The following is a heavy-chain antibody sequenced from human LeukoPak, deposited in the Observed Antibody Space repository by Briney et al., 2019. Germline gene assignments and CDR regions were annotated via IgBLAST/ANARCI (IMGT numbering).Heavy chain of an antibody. J-gene: IGHJ4*02. CDR3: ARGFVDTAMVYY. Sequence: SQTLSLTGTVSGGSNSSGSYYWSWIRQPAGKGLEWIGRIYTSGSTNYNPSLKSRVTISVDTSKNQFSLKLSSVTAADTAVYYCARGFVDTAMVYYWGQGTLVTVSS. CDR1: GGSNSSGSYY. D-gene: IGHD5-18*01. CDR2: IYTSGST. V-gene: IGHV4-61*02.